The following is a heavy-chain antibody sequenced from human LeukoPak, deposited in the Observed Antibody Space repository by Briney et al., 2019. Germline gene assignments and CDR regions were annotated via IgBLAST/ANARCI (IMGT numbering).Heavy chain of an antibody. CDR3: ARDKVGLVDY. CDR1: GGSISSYY. D-gene: IGHD3-16*01. V-gene: IGHV4-59*01. J-gene: IGHJ4*02. Sequence: SETLSLTCTVSGGSISSYYWSWIRQPPGKGLEWIGYIYYSGSTNYNPSLKSRVTISVDTSKNQFSLKLSSVTAADTAVYYCARDKVGLVDYWGQGTLVTVSS. CDR2: IYYSGST.